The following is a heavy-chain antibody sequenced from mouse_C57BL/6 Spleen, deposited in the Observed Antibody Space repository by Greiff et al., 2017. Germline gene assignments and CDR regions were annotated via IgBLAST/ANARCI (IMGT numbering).Heavy chain of an antibody. CDR3: ARANDYDDFGC. V-gene: IGHV5-4*01. D-gene: IGHD2-4*01. Sequence: EVHLVESGGGLVKPGGSLKFSCAASGFTFSGYAMSWVRQTPEKRLEWVATISDGGSYTYYPANVKGRFTISRDNAKNNLYLQMSHLKSEDTAMYYCARANDYDDFGCWGKGTTLTVSS. J-gene: IGHJ2*01. CDR1: GFTFSGYA. CDR2: ISDGGSYT.